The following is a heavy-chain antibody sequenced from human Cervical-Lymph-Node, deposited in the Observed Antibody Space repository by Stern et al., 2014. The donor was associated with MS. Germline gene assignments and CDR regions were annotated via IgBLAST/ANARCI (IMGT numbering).Heavy chain of an antibody. CDR2: NNPNSGGT. CDR1: GYTFTGYY. D-gene: IGHD3-22*01. V-gene: IGHV1-2*04. J-gene: IGHJ5*02. Sequence: QMQLVQSGAEVKKPGASVKVSCKASGYTFTGYYMHWVRQAPGQGLEWMGWNNPNSGGTNYAQKFQGWVTMTRDTSISTAYMELSRLRSDDTAVYYCARSGGYYYDSSGYYYPWGQGTLVTVSS. CDR3: ARSGGYYYDSSGYYYP.